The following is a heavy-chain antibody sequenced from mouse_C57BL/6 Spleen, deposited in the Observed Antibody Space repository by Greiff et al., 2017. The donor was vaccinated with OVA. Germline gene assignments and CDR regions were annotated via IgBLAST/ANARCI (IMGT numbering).Heavy chain of an antibody. Sequence: QVQLQQPGAELVRPGSSVKLSCKASGYTFTSYWMHWVKQRPIQGLEWIGNIDPSDSVTHYNHKFKDKATLTVDQSSSKGYMTLSSLKSEDSAVYYCARRDYYDEHYYAMDYWGQGTSVTVSS. J-gene: IGHJ4*01. D-gene: IGHD1-1*01. CDR1: GYTFTSYW. CDR2: IDPSDSVT. CDR3: ARRDYYDEHYYAMDY. V-gene: IGHV1-52*01.